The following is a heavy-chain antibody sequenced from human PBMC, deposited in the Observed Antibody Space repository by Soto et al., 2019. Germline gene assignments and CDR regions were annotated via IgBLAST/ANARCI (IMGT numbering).Heavy chain of an antibody. Sequence: SETLSLTCTVSGGSISSYYWSWIRQPPGKGLEWIGYIYYSGSTNYNPSLKSRVTISVDTSKNQFSLKLSSVTAADTAVYYCARTDSSGYHDAFDIWGQGTMVTVSS. CDR1: GGSISSYY. CDR3: ARTDSSGYHDAFDI. CDR2: IYYSGST. D-gene: IGHD3-22*01. V-gene: IGHV4-59*01. J-gene: IGHJ3*02.